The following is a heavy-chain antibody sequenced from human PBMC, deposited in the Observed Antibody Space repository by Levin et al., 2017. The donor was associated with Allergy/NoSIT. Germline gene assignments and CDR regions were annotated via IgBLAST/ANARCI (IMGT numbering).Heavy chain of an antibody. J-gene: IGHJ4*02. V-gene: IGHV4-39*07. CDR3: ARDRARITIFGVVVDEMSGHFDY. CDR2: IYSGGST. D-gene: IGHD3-3*01. Sequence: SETLSLTCTVSGGSITSSSYYWGWIRQPPGKGLEWIGSIYSGGSTYYNPSLKSRVTISVDTSKNQFSLKLSSVTAADTAVYYCARDRARITIFGVVVDEMSGHFDYWGQGTLVTVSS. CDR1: GGSITSSSYY.